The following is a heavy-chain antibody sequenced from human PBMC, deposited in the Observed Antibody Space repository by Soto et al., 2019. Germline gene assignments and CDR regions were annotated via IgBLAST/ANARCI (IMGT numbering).Heavy chain of an antibody. CDR3: ARVYMEGQQLVPSFDY. V-gene: IGHV4-31*03. CDR1: GGSISSGGYY. D-gene: IGHD6-13*01. CDR2: IYYSGST. J-gene: IGHJ4*02. Sequence: QVQLQESGPGLVKPSQTLSLTCTVSGGSISSGGYYWSWIRQHPGKGLAWIGYIYYSGSTYYNPSLKSRVTISVDTSKHQFSLKLSSVTAADTAVYYCARVYMEGQQLVPSFDYWGQGTLVTVSS.